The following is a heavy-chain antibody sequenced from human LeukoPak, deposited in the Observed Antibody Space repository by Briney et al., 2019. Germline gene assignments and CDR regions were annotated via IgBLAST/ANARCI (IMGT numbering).Heavy chain of an antibody. D-gene: IGHD1-26*01. Sequence: SETLSLTCTVSGGSISHYYWSWIRQPPGQGLEWIAYIHSSGYTNYNPSLKSRVTISVDTSKNQFSLKVTSVTAADTAVSYCAKRQGPNSGSYDYFDPWGQGTLVTVSS. CDR2: IHSSGYT. CDR3: AKRQGPNSGSYDYFDP. V-gene: IGHV4-4*09. CDR1: GGSISHYY. J-gene: IGHJ5*02.